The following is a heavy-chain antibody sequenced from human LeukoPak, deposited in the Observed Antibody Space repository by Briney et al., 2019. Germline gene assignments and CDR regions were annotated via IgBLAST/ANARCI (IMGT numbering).Heavy chain of an antibody. CDR2: VSPYNGNT. Sequence: ASVKVSCKTSGYTFTDYDITWVRQAPGQGLEWMGRVSPYNGNTYYSQRFQDRVTITKDTSTGTAYMDLRNLRTYDTAMYYCARNGRVRRIVNDLFEYWGQGTLVAVSS. J-gene: IGHJ4*02. CDR1: GYTFTDYD. D-gene: IGHD3-10*01. CDR3: ARNGRVRRIVNDLFEY. V-gene: IGHV1-18*01.